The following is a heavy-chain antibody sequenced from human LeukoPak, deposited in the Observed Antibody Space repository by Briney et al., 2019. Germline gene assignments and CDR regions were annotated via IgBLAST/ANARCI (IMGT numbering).Heavy chain of an antibody. V-gene: IGHV3-15*01. CDR1: GFTFSHAW. CDR3: TTEVGYSGTNSYYYRDV. D-gene: IGHD6-13*01. CDR2: IKSETDGGTT. J-gene: IGHJ6*03. Sequence: GGSLRLSCGASGFTFSHAWMNWVRQAPGKGLEWIGRIKSETDGGTTQYAAPVKGRFTISRDDSKNTVYLQMDSLKTDDTAVYYCTTEVGYSGTNSYYYRDVWGKGTTVTVSS.